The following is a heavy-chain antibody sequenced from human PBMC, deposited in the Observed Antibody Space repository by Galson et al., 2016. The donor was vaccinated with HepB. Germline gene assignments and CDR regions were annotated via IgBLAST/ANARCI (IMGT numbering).Heavy chain of an antibody. D-gene: IGHD2-21*02. CDR2: ISWDGGIT. Sequence: SLRLSCAASGFTFDDFVLHWVRQAPGKGLEWVSLISWDGGITFYADSVKGRFTISRDNSKNSLFLQMNSLRTEDTALYYCATISTGDYYFNYWGHGTLVTVSS. V-gene: IGHV3-43*01. J-gene: IGHJ4*01. CDR3: ATISTGDYYFNY. CDR1: GFTFDDFV.